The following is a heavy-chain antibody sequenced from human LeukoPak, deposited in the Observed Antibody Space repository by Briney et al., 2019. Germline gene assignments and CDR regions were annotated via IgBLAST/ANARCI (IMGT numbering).Heavy chain of an antibody. D-gene: IGHD3-16*02. Sequence: GGSLRLSCAASGFTFSSYTMNRVRQAPGKGLEWVSSISSTSWYLYHADSLKGRFTTSRDNAKSSMYLQMNSLRAEDTAVYYCARGGALYDYVWGSYRSFDYWGQGTLVTVSS. V-gene: IGHV3-21*04. CDR3: ARGGALYDYVWGSYRSFDY. CDR2: ISSTSWYL. J-gene: IGHJ4*02. CDR1: GFTFSSYT.